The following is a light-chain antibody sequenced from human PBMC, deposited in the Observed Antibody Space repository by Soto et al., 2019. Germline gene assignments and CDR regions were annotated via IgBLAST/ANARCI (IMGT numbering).Light chain of an antibody. V-gene: IGKV1-9*01. CDR2: AAS. CDR1: QGISSY. J-gene: IGKJ2*01. CDR3: QQLNNYPVT. Sequence: IQLTQSPSSLSASVGDRVTITCRASQGISSYLAWYQQKPGKAPKLLIYAASTLQSGVPSRFSGSGSGTDFTLTISSLQTEDFATYYCQQLNNYPVTFGQGTKVDIK.